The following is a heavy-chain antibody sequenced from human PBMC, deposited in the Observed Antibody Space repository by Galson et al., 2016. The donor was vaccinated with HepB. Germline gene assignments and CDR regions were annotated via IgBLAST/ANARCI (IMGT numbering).Heavy chain of an antibody. D-gene: IGHD3-16*01. J-gene: IGHJ4*02. CDR1: DFSFRSYA. Sequence: LRLSCAASDFSFRSYAMAWVRQAPGKGLEWVSTITGGAGTTFYADSVKGRFSVSRDNSKNKLHLQITGLRAEDTAVYYCARAAGGVMGSYYFDCWGQGTLVTVSS. V-gene: IGHV3-23*01. CDR2: ITGGAGTT. CDR3: ARAAGGVMGSYYFDC.